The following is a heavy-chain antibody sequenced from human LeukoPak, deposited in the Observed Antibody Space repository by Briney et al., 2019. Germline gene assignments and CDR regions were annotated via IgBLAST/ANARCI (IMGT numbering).Heavy chain of an antibody. J-gene: IGHJ3*02. CDR2: IYYSGST. CDR1: GGSISSYY. CDR3: ARLELRYGAFDI. D-gene: IGHD1-7*01. Sequence: QPSETLSLTCTVSGGSISSYYWSWIRQPPGKGLEWIGYIYYSGSTNYNPSLKSRVTISVDTSKNQFSLRLSSVTAADTAVYYCARLELRYGAFDIWGQGTMVTVSS. V-gene: IGHV4-59*08.